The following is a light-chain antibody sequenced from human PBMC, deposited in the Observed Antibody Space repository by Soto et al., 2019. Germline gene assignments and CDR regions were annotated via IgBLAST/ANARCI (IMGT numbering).Light chain of an antibody. CDR3: VSYTTSAPYV. V-gene: IGLV2-14*01. CDR2: DIN. J-gene: IGLJ1*01. CDR1: SSDVGNYIF. Sequence: QSALTQPASVSGAPGQSITISCTGTSSDVGNYIFVSWYRQHPGKAPKLMIYDINTRPSRVSNRFSGSKSGNTASLTISGLLDEDEADYYCVSYTTSAPYVFGTGTKLTVL.